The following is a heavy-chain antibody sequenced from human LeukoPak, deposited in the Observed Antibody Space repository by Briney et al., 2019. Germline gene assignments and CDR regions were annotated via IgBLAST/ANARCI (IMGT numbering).Heavy chain of an antibody. D-gene: IGHD3-22*01. CDR2: IYYTGRT. J-gene: IGHJ4*02. CDR3: ARDGTQIV. Sequence: KPSETLSLTCTVSGYSISSGYFWGWIRQPPGKGLEWIGYIYYTGRTNYNPSLKSRVTISVDTSKNQFSLKLTSVTAADTAVYYCARDGTQIVWGQGTLVIVSS. V-gene: IGHV4-61*01. CDR1: GYSISSGYF.